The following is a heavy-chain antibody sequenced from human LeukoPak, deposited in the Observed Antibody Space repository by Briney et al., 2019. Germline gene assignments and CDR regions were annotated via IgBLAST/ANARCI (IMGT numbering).Heavy chain of an antibody. D-gene: IGHD3-10*01. CDR2: ISGSGVST. CDR3: AKLLWFGEGRADY. CDR1: GLTFSNYA. Sequence: PGGSLGLSFAASGLTFSNYAMSWVRLAPGKGQERVSGISGSGVSTYYADSVKGRFTISRDNSKNTLYLQMNSLRAEDTAIYYCAKLLWFGEGRADYWGQGTLVTVSS. V-gene: IGHV3-23*01. J-gene: IGHJ4*02.